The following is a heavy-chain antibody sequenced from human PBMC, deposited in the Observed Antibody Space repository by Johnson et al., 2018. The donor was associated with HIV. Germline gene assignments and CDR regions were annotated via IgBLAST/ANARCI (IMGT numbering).Heavy chain of an antibody. CDR1: GFTVSSNY. D-gene: IGHD5-24*01. V-gene: IGHV3-11*04. CDR3: ASGEDDGF. J-gene: IGHJ3*01. Sequence: QVQLVESGGGFVQPGGSLRLSCAASGFTVSSNYMSWVRQAPGKGLEWVSYISSSGSTTYYADSLKGRFTVSRDNAKNSLSLQMNSLRAEDTAVYYCASGEDDGFWGQGTMVTVSS. CDR2: ISSSGSTT.